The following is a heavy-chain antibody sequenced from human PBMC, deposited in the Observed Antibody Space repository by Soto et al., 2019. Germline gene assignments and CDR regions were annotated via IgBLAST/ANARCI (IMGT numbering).Heavy chain of an antibody. V-gene: IGHV4-30-4*01. CDR3: ARASYCSGGSCEVYFDY. CDR1: GGSISSGDYY. D-gene: IGHD2-15*01. CDR2: TYYSGST. Sequence: SETLSLTCTVSGGSISSGDYYWSWIRQPPGKGLEWIGYTYYSGSTYYNPSLKSRVTISVDTSKNQFSLKLSSVTAADTAVYYCARASYCSGGSCEVYFDYWGQGTLVTVSS. J-gene: IGHJ4*02.